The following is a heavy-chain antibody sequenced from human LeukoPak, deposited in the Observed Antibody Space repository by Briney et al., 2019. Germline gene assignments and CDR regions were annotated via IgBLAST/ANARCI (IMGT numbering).Heavy chain of an antibody. CDR3: ARSDYYDSSGYSL. CDR2: IYYSGST. CDR1: GGSIRSYY. Sequence: SETLSLTCTDSGGSIRSYYWSWIRQPPGKGLEWIGYIYYSGSTNYNPSLKSRVTISVDTSENQFSLKLSSVTAADTAVYYCARSDYYDSSGYSLWGQGTLVTVSS. V-gene: IGHV4-59*01. D-gene: IGHD3-22*01. J-gene: IGHJ4*02.